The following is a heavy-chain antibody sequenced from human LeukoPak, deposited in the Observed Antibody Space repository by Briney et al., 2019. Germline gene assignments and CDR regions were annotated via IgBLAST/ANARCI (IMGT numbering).Heavy chain of an antibody. CDR2: ITLSSSTI. V-gene: IGHV3-48*01. CDR1: AFNFNNYN. D-gene: IGHD3-10*02. CDR3: AELGITMIGGV. Sequence: PGGSLRLSCAASAFNFNNYNMNWVRQAPGKGLEWVSYITLSSSTIYYADSVKGRFTISRDNAKNSLYLQMNSLRAEDTAVYYCAELGITMIGGVWGKGTTVTISS. J-gene: IGHJ6*04.